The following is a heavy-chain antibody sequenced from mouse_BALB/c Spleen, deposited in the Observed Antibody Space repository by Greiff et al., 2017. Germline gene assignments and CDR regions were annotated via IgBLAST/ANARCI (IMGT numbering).Heavy chain of an antibody. CDR2: INPSTGYT. CDR3: ANLDY. CDR1: GYTFTSYW. J-gene: IGHJ2*01. V-gene: IGHV1-7*01. Sequence: VQGVESGAELAKPGASVKMSCKASGYTFTSYWMHWVKQRPGQGLEWIGYINPSTGYTEYNQKFKDKATLTADKSSSTAYMQLSSLTSEDSAVYYCANLDYWGQGTTLTVSS.